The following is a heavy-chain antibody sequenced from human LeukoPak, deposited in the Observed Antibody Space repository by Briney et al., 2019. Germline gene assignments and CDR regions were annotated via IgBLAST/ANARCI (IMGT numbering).Heavy chain of an antibody. CDR1: GFTFSSYW. D-gene: IGHD1-26*01. CDR2: IKQDGSEK. CDR3: ARLFLSYYDN. J-gene: IGHJ3*02. Sequence: GGSLRLSCAASGFTFSSYWMSWVRQAPGKGLEWVANIKQDGSEKYHGDSVKGRFTISRDNAKSSLYLQMNSLRAEDTAVYYCARLFLSYYDNWGQGTMVTVSS. V-gene: IGHV3-7*01.